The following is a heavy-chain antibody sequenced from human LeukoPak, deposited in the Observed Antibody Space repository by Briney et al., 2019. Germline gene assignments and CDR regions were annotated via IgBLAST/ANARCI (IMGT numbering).Heavy chain of an antibody. CDR1: GYAFTSYY. J-gene: IGHJ5*02. D-gene: IGHD5-12*01. Sequence: ASVKVSCKASGYAFTSYYMHWVRQAPGQELEWMGIINPSGGSTSYAQKFQGRVTMTRDMSTSTVYMELSSLRSEDTAVYYCARGLVANWFDPWGQGTLVTVSS. CDR2: INPSGGST. CDR3: ARGLVANWFDP. V-gene: IGHV1-46*01.